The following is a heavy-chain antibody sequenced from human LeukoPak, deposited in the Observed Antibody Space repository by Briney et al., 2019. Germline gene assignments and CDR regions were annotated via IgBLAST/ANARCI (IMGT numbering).Heavy chain of an antibody. CDR2: MYHSGNT. J-gene: IGHJ4*02. CDR3: AKQGPTVATHFDT. CDR1: GGSISSSSYY. D-gene: IGHD4-23*01. Sequence: SETLSLTCTVSGGSISSSSYYWGWIRQPPGKGLDWIASMYHSGNTYYNPSLKSRVTISVDTSKNQFSLRLSSVTAADTAVYYCAKQGPTVATHFDTWGQGTLVTVSS. V-gene: IGHV4-39*01.